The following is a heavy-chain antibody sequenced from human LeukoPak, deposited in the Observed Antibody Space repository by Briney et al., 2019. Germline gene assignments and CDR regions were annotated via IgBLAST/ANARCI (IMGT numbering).Heavy chain of an antibody. J-gene: IGHJ6*03. V-gene: IGHV4-34*01. CDR3: ATTLYYYYYMDV. CDR2: INHSGST. Sequence: SETLSLACAVYGGSFSGYYWSWIRQPPGKGLEWIGEINHSGSTNYNPSLKSRVTISVDTSKNQFSPKLSSVTAADAAVYYCATTLYYYYYMDVWGKGTTVTVSS. D-gene: IGHD1-1*01. CDR1: GGSFSGYY.